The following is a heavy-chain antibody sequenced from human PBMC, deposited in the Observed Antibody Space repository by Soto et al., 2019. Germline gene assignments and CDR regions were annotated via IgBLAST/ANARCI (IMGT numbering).Heavy chain of an antibody. CDR3: TRDGRGLGRLSLFEY. CDR1: GFNVNSDY. Sequence: EVQLVESGGGLIHPGGSLRLSCAASGFNVNSDYMNWVRQTPGKGLEWVASIYSGEPTYYADSVRGRFTISSDKSKNTVYFQLSSLTIEDTAVYYCTRDGRGLGRLSLFEYWGQGVLVTVSS. CDR2: IYSGEPT. D-gene: IGHD2-21*02. V-gene: IGHV3-53*01. J-gene: IGHJ4*02.